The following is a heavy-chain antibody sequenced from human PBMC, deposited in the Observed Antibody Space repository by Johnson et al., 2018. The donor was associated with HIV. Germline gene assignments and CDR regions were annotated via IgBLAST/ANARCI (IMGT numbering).Heavy chain of an antibody. CDR2: IKSKTDGGTT. CDR1: GFTFNNAW. D-gene: IGHD3-3*01. CDR3: TTGELWNGYYLHDAFDI. J-gene: IGHJ3*02. Sequence: VQLVESGGGLVKPGGSLRLSCAASGFTFNNAWMTWFRQPPGKGLEWVGRIKSKTDGGTTDYAAPVKGRFTISRDDSKNTLYLQMNSLKTEDTAVYYCTTGELWNGYYLHDAFDIWGQGTMVTVSS. V-gene: IGHV3-15*01.